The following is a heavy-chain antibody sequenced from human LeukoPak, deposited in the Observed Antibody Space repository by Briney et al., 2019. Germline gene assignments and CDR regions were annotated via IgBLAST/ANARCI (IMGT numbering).Heavy chain of an antibody. CDR2: MSNSGGTI. J-gene: IGHJ6*03. CDR1: GFTFSDYY. V-gene: IGHV3-11*04. D-gene: IGHD6-6*01. Sequence: PGGSLRLSCAASGFTFSDYYMNWIRQAPGKGLEWVSYMSNSGGTIYYTDSVEGRFVMSRDNAKNSLYLQMNSLRAEDTAVYYCAKRDSSSPNYYYYYYMDVWGKGITVTVSS. CDR3: AKRDSSSPNYYYYYYMDV.